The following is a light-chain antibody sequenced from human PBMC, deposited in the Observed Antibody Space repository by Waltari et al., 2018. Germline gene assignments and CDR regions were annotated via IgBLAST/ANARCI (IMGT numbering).Light chain of an antibody. CDR2: GAS. CDR1: QSVSSSY. J-gene: IGKJ4*01. V-gene: IGKV3-20*01. Sequence: EIVLTQSPGTLPLSPGERATLSCTASQSVSSSYLAWYQQKPGQAPRLLIYGASSRATGIPDRFSGSGSGTDSTLTISRLEPEDFAVYYCQQYGSSPLTFGGGTKVEIK. CDR3: QQYGSSPLT.